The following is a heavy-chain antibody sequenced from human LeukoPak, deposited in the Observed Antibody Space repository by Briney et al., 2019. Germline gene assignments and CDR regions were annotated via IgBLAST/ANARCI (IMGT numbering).Heavy chain of an antibody. CDR1: GYTFTGYY. D-gene: IGHD3-10*01. CDR2: INPNSGGT. V-gene: IGHV1-2*02. J-gene: IGHJ4*02. Sequence: GASVKVSCKASGYTFTGYYMHWVRQAPGQGLEWMGWINPNSGGTNYAQKFQGRVTMTRDTSISTAYMELSRLRSDDTAVYYCATGHDGLNVLLWFGELLVYWGQGTLVTVSS. CDR3: ATGHDGLNVLLWFGELLVY.